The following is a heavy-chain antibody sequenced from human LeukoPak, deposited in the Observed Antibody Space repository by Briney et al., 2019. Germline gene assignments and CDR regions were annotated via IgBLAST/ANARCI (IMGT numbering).Heavy chain of an antibody. V-gene: IGHV3-21*01. D-gene: IGHD6-19*01. CDR3: ARVSAVAGTVDY. J-gene: IGHJ4*02. CDR1: GFTFSSYS. CDR2: ISSSSSYI. Sequence: PGGSLRLSCAASGFTFSSYSMNWVRQAPGKGLEWVSSISSSSSYIYYADSLKGRFTISRDNAKNSLYLQMNSLRAEDTAVYYCARVSAVAGTVDYWGQGTLVTVSS.